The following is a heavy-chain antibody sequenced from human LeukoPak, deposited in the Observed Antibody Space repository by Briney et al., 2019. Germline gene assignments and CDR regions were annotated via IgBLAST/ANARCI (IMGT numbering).Heavy chain of an antibody. CDR3: TRGGHAFDI. CDR1: GFTFSNAW. V-gene: IGHV3-15*01. D-gene: IGHD3-16*01. J-gene: IGHJ3*02. CDR2: IKSKTGGGTP. Sequence: GGSLRLSCAASGFTFSNAWMSWVRQAPGKGLEWVGRIKSKTGGGTPDYAAPVKGRFTISRDDSKNTLYLEMNSLKTEDTAVYYCTRGGHAFDIRGQGTMVTVSS.